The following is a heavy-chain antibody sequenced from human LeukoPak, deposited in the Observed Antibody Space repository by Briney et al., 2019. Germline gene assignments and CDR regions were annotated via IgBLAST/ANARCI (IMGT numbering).Heavy chain of an antibody. CDR1: GFTFSSYA. J-gene: IGHJ5*02. CDR2: ISGSGGST. CDR3: AKGKVGALNQSWFDP. V-gene: IGHV3-23*01. Sequence: GGSLRLSCAASGFTFSSYAMSWVRQAPGKGLEWVSAISGSGGSTYYADSVKGRFTISRDDSKNTLYLQMNSLRAEDTAVYYCAKGKVGALNQSWFDPWGQGTLVTVSS. D-gene: IGHD1-26*01.